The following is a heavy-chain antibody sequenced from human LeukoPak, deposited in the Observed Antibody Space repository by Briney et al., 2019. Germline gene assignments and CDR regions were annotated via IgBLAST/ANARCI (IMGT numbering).Heavy chain of an antibody. CDR1: GGSINNYY. D-gene: IGHD2-15*01. J-gene: IGHJ3*02. V-gene: IGHV4-4*07. CDR3: ARGRYCSADICSGGDAFDI. CDR2: IYTRGST. Sequence: SETLSLTCTVSGGSINNYYWSWIRQPAGKGQEWIGRIYTRGSTNYNPSLKSRVTMSVDTSKNQFSLKLSSVTAADTAVYYCARGRYCSADICSGGDAFDIWGQGTVVSVSS.